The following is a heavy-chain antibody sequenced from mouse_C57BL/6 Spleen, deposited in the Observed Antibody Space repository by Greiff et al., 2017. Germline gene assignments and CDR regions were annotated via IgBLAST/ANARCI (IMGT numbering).Heavy chain of an antibody. Sequence: VKLMESGPGLVAPSQSLSITCTVSGFSLTSYGVHWVRQPPGKGLEWLVVIWSDGSTTYNSALKSRLSISKDNSKSQVFLKMNSLQTDDTAMYYCARHGGDYEDWFAYWGQGTLVTVSA. CDR2: IWSDGST. J-gene: IGHJ3*01. D-gene: IGHD2-4*01. CDR3: ARHGGDYEDWFAY. CDR1: GFSLTSYG. V-gene: IGHV2-6-1*01.